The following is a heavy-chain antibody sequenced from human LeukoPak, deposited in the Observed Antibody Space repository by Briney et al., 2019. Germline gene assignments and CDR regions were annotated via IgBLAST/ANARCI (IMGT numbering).Heavy chain of an antibody. CDR2: FYNSDNT. V-gene: IGHV4-59*01. J-gene: IGHJ5*02. Sequence: SETLSLTCTVSGASISSYYWTWIRQPPGKGLEWIGFFYNSDNTNCNPSLKSRVTISVDTSKNQFSLKLSSVTAADTAIYYCARGLNKFDPWGQGTLVTVSS. CDR3: ARGLNKFDP. CDR1: GASISSYY.